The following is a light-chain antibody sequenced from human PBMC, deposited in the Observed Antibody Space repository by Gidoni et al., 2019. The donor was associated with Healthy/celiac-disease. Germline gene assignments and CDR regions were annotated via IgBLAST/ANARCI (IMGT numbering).Light chain of an antibody. CDR2: DAS. J-gene: IGKJ4*01. CDR3: QQRSNWALT. V-gene: IGKV3-11*01. CDR1: QSVSSY. Sequence: EIVLTQSPATLSLSPGDSATLSCSASQSVSSYLAWYQQKPGHAPRLLIYDASTRAPGIPARFSGSGAGTDFTLTISSLEPEDFAVYYCQQRSNWALTFGGGTKVEIK.